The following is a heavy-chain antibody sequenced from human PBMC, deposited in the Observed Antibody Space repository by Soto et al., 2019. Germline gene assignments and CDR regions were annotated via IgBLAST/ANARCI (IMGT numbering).Heavy chain of an antibody. V-gene: IGHV4-59*08. CDR2: VYYTGST. Sequence: SSETLSLTCIVSGGSISGYYWSWIRQPPGKRLEWIGYVYYTGSTNCNPSLNSRVTISVDMSKNQFSLELSSVTAADTAVYYCARHFHHVSHDALDIWGQGTMVTVSS. CDR3: ARHFHHVSHDALDI. D-gene: IGHD3-10*02. J-gene: IGHJ3*02. CDR1: GGSISGYY.